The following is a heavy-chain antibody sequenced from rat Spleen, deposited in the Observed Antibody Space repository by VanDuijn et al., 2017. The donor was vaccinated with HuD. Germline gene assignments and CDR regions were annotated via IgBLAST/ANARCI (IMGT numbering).Heavy chain of an antibody. D-gene: IGHD1-12*02. Sequence: EVKLVESGGGLVQPGRSMKLSCAASGFTFSNYGMAWVRQAPTKGLEWVASISSSGAITNYRDSVKGRFTISRDTAKNTLYLQMDSLRSEDTATYYCATDGYYDGTYYSVYVMDAWGQGASVTVSS. J-gene: IGHJ4*01. CDR1: GFTFSNYG. CDR3: ATDGYYDGTYYSVYVMDA. CDR2: ISSSGAIT. V-gene: IGHV5-19*01.